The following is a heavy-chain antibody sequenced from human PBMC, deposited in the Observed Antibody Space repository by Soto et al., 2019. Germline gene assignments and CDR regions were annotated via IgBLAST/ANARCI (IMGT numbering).Heavy chain of an antibody. Sequence: QVQLVESGGGVVQPGGSLRLSCAARGFALSPYTIHWVRQAPGKGLEWVAGLSSDGSNNFYPDSVKGRITISRDNSKTTVHLQITNLIPEDTAIYYCAKDAEMHATRLLSYFALDLWGRGTTVTVSS. J-gene: IGHJ6*04. V-gene: IGHV3-30-3*01. CDR3: AKDAEMHATRLLSYFALDL. D-gene: IGHD3-10*01. CDR2: LSSDGSNN. CDR1: GFALSPYT.